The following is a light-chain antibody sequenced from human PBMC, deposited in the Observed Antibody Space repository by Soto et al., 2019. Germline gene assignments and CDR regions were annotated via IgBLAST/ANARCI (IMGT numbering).Light chain of an antibody. Sequence: EIVMTQSPATLSVSAGERATLSCRASQTISSNLAWYQQKPGQAPRLLIYGASTRATGIPARFSGYGSGTDFTLTISSLQSEDFGVYYCQQYENWPQTFGQGTRLEIK. CDR3: QQYENWPQT. CDR2: GAS. J-gene: IGKJ5*01. V-gene: IGKV3-15*01. CDR1: QTISSN.